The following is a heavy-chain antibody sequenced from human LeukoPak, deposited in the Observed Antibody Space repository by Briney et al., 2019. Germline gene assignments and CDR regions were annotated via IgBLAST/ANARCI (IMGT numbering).Heavy chain of an antibody. CDR2: ISVSSSSL. Sequence: SGGSLRLSCAASGFSFSSFSMNWVRQAPGKGLECVSSISVSSSSLYYADSVKGRFTISRDDAKNSLYLQMNSLRAEDTAVYYCARDNGDYSGAFDIWGQGTMVTVSS. V-gene: IGHV3-21*01. J-gene: IGHJ3*02. D-gene: IGHD4-17*01. CDR1: GFSFSSFS. CDR3: ARDNGDYSGAFDI.